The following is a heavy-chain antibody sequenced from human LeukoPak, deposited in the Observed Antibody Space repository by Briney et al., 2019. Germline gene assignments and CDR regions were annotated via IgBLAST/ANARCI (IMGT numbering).Heavy chain of an antibody. CDR2: ISWNSGSI. CDR1: GFTFDDYA. V-gene: IGHV3-9*03. CDR3: AKDKGSSGWFFDY. Sequence: GGPLRLSCAASGFTFDDYAMHWVRQAPGKGLEWVSGISWNSGSIGYADSVKGRFTSSRDNAKNSLYLQMNSLRAEDMALYYCAKDKGSSGWFFDYWGQGTLVTVSS. J-gene: IGHJ4*02. D-gene: IGHD6-19*01.